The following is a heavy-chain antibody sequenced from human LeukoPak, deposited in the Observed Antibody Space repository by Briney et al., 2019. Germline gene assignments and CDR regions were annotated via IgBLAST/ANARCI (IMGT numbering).Heavy chain of an antibody. J-gene: IGHJ3*02. V-gene: IGHV4-4*09. D-gene: IGHD2-2*01. Sequence: PAETLSLTCAVSGASIREDYWSWVRQPPGKGPEWVGYIYGNGNTFSTPSLKRRLTMSVDPSRNRFSLNLRSVTAADTAVYYSARTLCSRTSCYDGRGNAFDIWGQGTRVTVSA. CDR1: GASIREDY. CDR3: ARTLCSRTSCYDGRGNAFDI. CDR2: IYGNGNT.